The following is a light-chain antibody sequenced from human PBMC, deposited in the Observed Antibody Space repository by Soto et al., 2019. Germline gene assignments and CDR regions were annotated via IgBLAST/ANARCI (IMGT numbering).Light chain of an antibody. CDR1: QSVSSY. Sequence: EIVLTQSPATLSLSPGERATLSCRASQSVSSYLAWYQQKPVQDPRLLIYDASNRATGIPARFSGSGSGTDFTLTISSLEPEDFAVYYCQQRSNWPPVTFGQGTRLEIK. CDR2: DAS. V-gene: IGKV3-11*01. CDR3: QQRSNWPPVT. J-gene: IGKJ5*01.